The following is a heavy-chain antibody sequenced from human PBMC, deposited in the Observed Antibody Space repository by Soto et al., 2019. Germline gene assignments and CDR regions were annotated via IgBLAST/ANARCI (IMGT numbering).Heavy chain of an antibody. CDR3: ARSPGDIVGATLGFDY. J-gene: IGHJ4*02. D-gene: IGHD1-26*01. V-gene: IGHV4-30-2*01. CDR1: GGSISSGGYS. Sequence: SETLSLTCAVSGGSISSGGYSWSWIRQPPGKGLEWIGYIYHSGSTYYNPSLKSRVTISVDRSKNQFSLKLSSVTAADTAVYYCARSPGDIVGATLGFDYWGQGTLVTVSS. CDR2: IYHSGST.